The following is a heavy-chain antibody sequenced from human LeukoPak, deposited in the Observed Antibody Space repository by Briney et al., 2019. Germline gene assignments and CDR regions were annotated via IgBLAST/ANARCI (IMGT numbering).Heavy chain of an antibody. J-gene: IGHJ4*02. V-gene: IGHV3-15*01. Sequence: KSGGSLRPSCAASGFTFSNAWMSWVRQAPGKGLEWVGRIKSKTDGGTTDYAAPVEGRFTISRDDSKNTLYLQMNSLKTEDTAVYYCTTGKPPHPIVGATIAQSDYWGQGTLVTVSS. CDR1: GFTFSNAW. CDR3: TTGKPPHPIVGATIAQSDY. CDR2: IKSKTDGGTT. D-gene: IGHD1-26*01.